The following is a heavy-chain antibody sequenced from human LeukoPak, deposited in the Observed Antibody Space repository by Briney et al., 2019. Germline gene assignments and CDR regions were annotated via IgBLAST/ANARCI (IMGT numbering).Heavy chain of an antibody. J-gene: IGHJ4*02. CDR2: IYHSGST. CDR1: GGSISSGGYS. Sequence: SQTLSLTCAVSGGSISSGGYSWSWIRQPPGKGLEWIGYIYHSGSTYYNPSLKSRVTISVDRSKNQFSLKLSSVTAADTAVYYCARVRRGGLGYFDYWGQGTLVTVSS. D-gene: IGHD3-16*01. V-gene: IGHV4-30-2*01. CDR3: ARVRRGGLGYFDY.